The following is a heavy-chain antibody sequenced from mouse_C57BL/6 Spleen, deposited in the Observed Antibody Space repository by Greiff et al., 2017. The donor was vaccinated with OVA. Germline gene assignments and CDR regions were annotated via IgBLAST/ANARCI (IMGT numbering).Heavy chain of an antibody. CDR1: GYTFTSYW. J-gene: IGHJ3*01. CDR2: IDPSDSYT. CDR3: ARSGDGYPAY. V-gene: IGHV1-69*01. Sequence: VQLQQPGAELVMPGASVKLSCKASGYTFTSYWMHWVKQRPGQGLEWIGEIDPSDSYTNYNQKFKGKSTLTVDKSSSTAYMQLSSLTSEDSAVYYCARSGDGYPAYWGQGTLVTVSA. D-gene: IGHD2-3*01.